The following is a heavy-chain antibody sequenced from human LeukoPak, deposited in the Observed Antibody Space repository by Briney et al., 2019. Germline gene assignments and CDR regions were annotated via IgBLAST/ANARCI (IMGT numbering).Heavy chain of an antibody. V-gene: IGHV5-51*01. J-gene: IGHJ5*01. CDR3: ATSLACSGGACYPNWFDS. Sequence: GESLKISCKASGYSFTNYWIGWVRQMPGEGLEWMGLIYPDDSNTRYSPSFQGQVTMSADKSITTAYLQWSSRKAPDSALYFCATSLACSGGACYPNWFDSWGQGTLVTVSS. CDR2: IYPDDSNT. D-gene: IGHD2-15*01. CDR1: GYSFTNYW.